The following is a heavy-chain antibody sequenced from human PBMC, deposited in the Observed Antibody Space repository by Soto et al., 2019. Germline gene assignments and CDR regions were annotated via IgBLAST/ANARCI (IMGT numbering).Heavy chain of an antibody. CDR1: GGSISSYY. J-gene: IGHJ5*02. D-gene: IGHD3-10*01. CDR3: ARGPPVSEPRETFDP. CDR2: IYYSGST. Sequence: SETLSLTCTVSGGSISSYYWSWIRQPPGKGLEWIGYIYYSGSTNYNPSLKSRVTISVDTSKNQFSLKLSSVTAADTAVYYCARGPPVSEPRETFDPWGQGTLVTVSS. V-gene: IGHV4-59*01.